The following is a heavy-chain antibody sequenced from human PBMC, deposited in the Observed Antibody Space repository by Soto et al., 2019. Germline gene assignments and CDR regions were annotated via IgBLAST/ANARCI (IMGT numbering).Heavy chain of an antibody. J-gene: IGHJ6*02. Sequence: SETLSLTCTVSGGSISSYYWSWIRQPPGKGLEWIGYIYYSGSTNYNPSLKSRVTISVDTSKNQFSLRLSSVTAADTAVYYCARARSPHRSYCYYYGMDVWGQGTTVTVSS. CDR3: ARARSPHRSYCYYYGMDV. CDR1: GGSISSYY. V-gene: IGHV4-59*01. CDR2: IYYSGST.